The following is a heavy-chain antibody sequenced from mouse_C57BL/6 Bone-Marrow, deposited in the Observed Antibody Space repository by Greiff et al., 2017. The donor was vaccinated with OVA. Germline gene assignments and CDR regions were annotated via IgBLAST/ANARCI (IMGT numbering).Heavy chain of an antibody. Sequence: VKLVESGPGLVAPSQSLSITCTVSGFSLTSYAISWVRQPPGKGLEWLGVICTGGGTNYNSALKYRLSISKDNSKSQVFLKMNSLQTDDTARYYCARRRRLRGFDYWGRGTTLTVSS. CDR2: ICTGGGT. D-gene: IGHD2-2*01. CDR1: GFSLTSYA. V-gene: IGHV2-9-1*01. CDR3: ARRRRLRGFDY. J-gene: IGHJ2*01.